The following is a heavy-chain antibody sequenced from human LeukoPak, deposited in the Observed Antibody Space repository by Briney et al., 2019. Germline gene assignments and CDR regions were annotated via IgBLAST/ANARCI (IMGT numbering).Heavy chain of an antibody. J-gene: IGHJ6*02. CDR1: GYTFTGYY. V-gene: IGHV1-2*02. Sequence: ASVKVSCKASGYTFTGYYMHWVRQAPGQGLEWMGWINPNSGGTNYAQKFQGRVTMTRDTSISTAYMELSRLRSDDTAVYYCARALREGSSSWFHEYYYYYGMHVWGQGTTVTVSS. D-gene: IGHD6-13*01. CDR2: INPNSGGT. CDR3: ARALREGSSSWFHEYYYYYGMHV.